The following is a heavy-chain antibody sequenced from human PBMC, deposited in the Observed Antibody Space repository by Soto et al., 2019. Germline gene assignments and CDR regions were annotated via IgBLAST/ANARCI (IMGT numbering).Heavy chain of an antibody. CDR3: AGCSNLLCFEERGYYYYGMDV. V-gene: IGHV3-53*02. Sequence: EVQLVETGGGLIQPGGSLRLSCAASGFNVNTNYMTWVRQAPGKGLQWGSIIYSNGNTYHADSVKGRFTISRDNSKSTLYLQMDSLRAEDTAVYYCAGCSNLLCFEERGYYYYGMDVWGQGTTVTVSS. D-gene: IGHD3-16*01. CDR1: GFNVNTNY. CDR2: IYSNGNT. J-gene: IGHJ6*02.